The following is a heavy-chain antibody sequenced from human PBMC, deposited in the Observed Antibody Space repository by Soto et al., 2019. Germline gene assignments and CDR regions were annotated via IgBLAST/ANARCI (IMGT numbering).Heavy chain of an antibody. CDR3: APWDSSGYYMDWFDP. D-gene: IGHD3-22*01. J-gene: IGHJ5*02. V-gene: IGHV1-69*12. Sequence: QVQLVQSGAEVKKPGSSVKVSCKASGGTFSSFAISWVRQAPGQGLEWMGGIIPIFGTANYAQNFQGRVRITADESTSTAYMELSSLRSEDTAVYYCAPWDSSGYYMDWFDPWGQGTLVTVSS. CDR1: GGTFSSFA. CDR2: IIPIFGTA.